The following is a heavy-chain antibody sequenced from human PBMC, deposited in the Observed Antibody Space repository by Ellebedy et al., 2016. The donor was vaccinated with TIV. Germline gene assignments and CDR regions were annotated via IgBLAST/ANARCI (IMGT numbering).Heavy chain of an antibody. J-gene: IGHJ3*02. CDR2: INQDGSEE. CDR3: ARDGSYGDYLYPMHAFEI. CDR1: RFSFSSYW. Sequence: GGSLRLSCAASRFSFSSYWMSWVRQAPGKGLEWVANINQDGSEEYYVDSVEGRFAISRDNAKNSLYLQMSSLRTEDTAVYYCARDGSYGDYLYPMHAFEIWGQGTMVTVSS. D-gene: IGHD4-17*01. V-gene: IGHV3-7*01.